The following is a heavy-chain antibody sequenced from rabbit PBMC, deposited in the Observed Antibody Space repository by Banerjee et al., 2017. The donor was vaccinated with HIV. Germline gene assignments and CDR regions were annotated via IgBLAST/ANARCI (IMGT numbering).Heavy chain of an antibody. V-gene: IGHV1S45*01. Sequence: QEQLEESGGDLVKPEGSLTLTCTASGFDFSSGYYMCWVRQAPGKGLDASWAKGRFTISKTSSTTVTLQMTSLTVADTATYFCARDLAAVTGWNFGLWGQGTLVTVS. D-gene: IGHD7-1*01. CDR1: GFDFSSGYY. J-gene: IGHJ6*01. CDR3: ARDLAAVTGWNFGL.